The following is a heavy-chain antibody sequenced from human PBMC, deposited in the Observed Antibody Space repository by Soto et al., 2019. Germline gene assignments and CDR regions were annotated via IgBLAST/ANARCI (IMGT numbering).Heavy chain of an antibody. CDR1: GASLRSGSYY. Sequence: QVQLQESGPGLVKPSETLSLICTVSGASLRSGSYYWSWIRQPPGKGLEWIGYISHSGRTNYDPSLQSRLTMSVDTSQNQFSLQLNSVTAADTAVYYCSYGSSFDYWGQGTLVPVSS. CDR2: ISHSGRT. J-gene: IGHJ4*02. D-gene: IGHD3-10*01. V-gene: IGHV4-61*01. CDR3: SYGSSFDY.